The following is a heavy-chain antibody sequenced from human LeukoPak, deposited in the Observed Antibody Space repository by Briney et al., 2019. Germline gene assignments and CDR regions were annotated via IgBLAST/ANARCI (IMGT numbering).Heavy chain of an antibody. CDR3: MKSTVTMVRGVIMMSDFDY. D-gene: IGHD3-10*01. CDR2: IKQDGSEN. Sequence: GSLRLSCAASGFTFSSYWMSWVRQAPGKGLEWVANIKQDGSENYYVDSVKGRFTISRDNAKNSLYLQMDSLRTEDTAVYYCMKSTVTMVRGVIMMSDFDYWGQGTLVTVSS. V-gene: IGHV3-7*01. J-gene: IGHJ4*02. CDR1: GFTFSSYW.